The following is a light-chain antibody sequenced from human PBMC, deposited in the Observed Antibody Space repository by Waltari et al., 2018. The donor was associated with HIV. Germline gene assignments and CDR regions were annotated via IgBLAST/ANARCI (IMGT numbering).Light chain of an antibody. CDR1: TSDVGGYNS. CDR3: SSYRNSTFYV. J-gene: IGLJ1*01. CDR2: DVS. V-gene: IGLV2-14*03. Sequence: QSALTQPASVSGSPGQSITISCTGTTSDVGGYNSVSWYQQHPGKAPRVIIYDVSNRPSGVSDRFSGSKSGNTASLTISGLQAEDEADYFCSSYRNSTFYVFGNGTKVTVL.